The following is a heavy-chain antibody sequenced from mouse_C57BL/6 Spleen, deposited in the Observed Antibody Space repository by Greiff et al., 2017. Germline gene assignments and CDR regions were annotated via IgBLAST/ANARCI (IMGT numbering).Heavy chain of an antibody. V-gene: IGHV1-52*01. Sequence: QVQLQQPGAELVRPESSVKLSCKASGYTFTSYWMHWVQQRSIQGLEWIGNIDPSDSETHYNQKFKDKATLTVDKSSSTAYMQLSSLTSEDAAVYYCARERSYYFDYWGQGTTLTVSS. J-gene: IGHJ2*01. CDR2: IDPSDSET. CDR3: ARERSYYFDY. D-gene: IGHD1-1*01. CDR1: GYTFTSYW.